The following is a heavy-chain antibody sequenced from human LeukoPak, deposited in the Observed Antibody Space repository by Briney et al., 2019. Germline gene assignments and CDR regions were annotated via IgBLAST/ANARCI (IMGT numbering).Heavy chain of an antibody. D-gene: IGHD3-3*01. J-gene: IGHJ4*02. CDR2: INTDGSIT. Sequence: GGSLRLSCAASGFTFSNYWMHWVRQAPGKGLVWVSRINTDGSITNYADSVKGRFTISRDNAKNTLYLQMNSLRAEDTAVYYCASLTVFGVGGGQGTLVTVSS. CDR3: ASLTVFGVG. V-gene: IGHV3-74*01. CDR1: GFTFSNYW.